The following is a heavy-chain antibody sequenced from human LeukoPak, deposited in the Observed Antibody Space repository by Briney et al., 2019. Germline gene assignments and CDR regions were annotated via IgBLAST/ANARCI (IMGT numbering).Heavy chain of an antibody. J-gene: IGHJ6*03. D-gene: IGHD2-2*01. CDR3: ARDAVVVPAAMFGGPRVYYYYYMDV. CDR1: GGTFSSYA. CDR2: IIPLFGTA. V-gene: IGHV1-69*06. Sequence: SVKVSCKASGGTFSSYAISWVRQAPGQGLEWMGGIIPLFGTANYAQKFQGRVTITADKSTSTAYMELSSLRSEDTAVYYCARDAVVVPAAMFGGPRVYYYYYMDVWGKGTTVTVSS.